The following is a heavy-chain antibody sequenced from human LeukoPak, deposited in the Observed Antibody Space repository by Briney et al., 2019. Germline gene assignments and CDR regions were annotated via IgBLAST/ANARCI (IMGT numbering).Heavy chain of an antibody. D-gene: IGHD3-22*01. Sequence: KPSETLSLTCTVSGGSISSYYWSWIRQPAGKGLEWIGRIYTSGSTNYNPSPKSRVTISVDTSKNQFSLKLSSVAAADTAVYYCARIGDYYDSSGYYQGNYWGQGTLVTVSS. V-gene: IGHV4-4*07. CDR2: IYTSGST. J-gene: IGHJ4*02. CDR1: GGSISSYY. CDR3: ARIGDYYDSSGYYQGNY.